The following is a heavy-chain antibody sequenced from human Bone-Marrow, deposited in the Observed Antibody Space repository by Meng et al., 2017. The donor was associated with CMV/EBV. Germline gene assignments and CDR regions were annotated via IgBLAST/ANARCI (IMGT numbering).Heavy chain of an antibody. CDR2: ISSSGSTI. D-gene: IGHD3-3*01. CDR1: GFTFSDYY. CDR3: ARDLSSGYDFWSGSPLYGMDV. V-gene: IGHV3-11*04. Sequence: GESLKISCAASGFTFSDYYMSWIRQAPGKGLEWVSYISSSGSTIYYADSVKGRFTISRDNAKNSLYLQMNSLRAEDTAVYYCARDLSSGYDFWSGSPLYGMDVWGQGTTVTVSS. J-gene: IGHJ6*02.